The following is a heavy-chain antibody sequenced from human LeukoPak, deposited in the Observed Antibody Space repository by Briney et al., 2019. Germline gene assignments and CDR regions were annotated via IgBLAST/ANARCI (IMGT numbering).Heavy chain of an antibody. V-gene: IGHV3-23*01. D-gene: IGHD6-19*01. Sequence: GGSLRLSCAASGSTFRSHTMSWVRQAPGKGLEWVSAISGSGGSTYYADSVKGRFTISRDNAKNSLYLQMNSLRAEDTAVYYCARVIAVAGRGLDYWGQGTLVTVSS. CDR2: ISGSGGST. CDR3: ARVIAVAGRGLDY. CDR1: GSTFRSHT. J-gene: IGHJ4*02.